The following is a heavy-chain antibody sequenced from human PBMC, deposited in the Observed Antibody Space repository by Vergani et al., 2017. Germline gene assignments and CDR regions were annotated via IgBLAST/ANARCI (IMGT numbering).Heavy chain of an antibody. D-gene: IGHD1-26*01. CDR1: GGSISSGDYY. CDR2: IYYSGST. V-gene: IGHV4-30-4*08. J-gene: IGHJ4*02. Sequence: QVQLQESGPGLLKPSQTLSLTCTVSGGSISSGDYYWSWIRQPPGKGLEWIGYIYYSGSTYYNPSLKSRVTISVDTSKNQFSLKLSSVTAADTAVYYCARDKAWELLLFDYWGQGTLVTVSS. CDR3: ARDKAWELLLFDY.